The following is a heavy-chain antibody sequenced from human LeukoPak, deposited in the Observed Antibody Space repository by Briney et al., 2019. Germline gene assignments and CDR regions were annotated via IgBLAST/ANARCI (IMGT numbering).Heavy chain of an antibody. J-gene: IGHJ3*01. CDR1: GYSFTGYG. V-gene: IGHV1-18*01. CDR2: ISAYSGDT. D-gene: IGHD3-3*01. Sequence: ASVKVSCKASGYSFTGYGITWVRQAPGQGLEWMGWISAYSGDTKYAQKIQGRVAMTIDTSTNTAYLDLRSLRFDDTALYYCARGPGLVALPHAFDVWGQGTMVTVSS. CDR3: ARGPGLVALPHAFDV.